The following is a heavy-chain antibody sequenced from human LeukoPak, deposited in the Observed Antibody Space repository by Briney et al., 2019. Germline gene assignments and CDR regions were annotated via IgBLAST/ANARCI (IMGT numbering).Heavy chain of an antibody. CDR3: ARDPNTAMGLFDY. CDR1: GGTFSSYA. J-gene: IGHJ4*02. CDR2: IIPILGIA. Sequence: SVKVSCKASGGTFSSYAISWVRQAPGQGLKWMGRIIPILGIANYAQKFQGRVTITADKSTSTAYMELSSLRSEDTAVYYCARDPNTAMGLFDYWGQGTLVTVSS. V-gene: IGHV1-69*04. D-gene: IGHD5-18*01.